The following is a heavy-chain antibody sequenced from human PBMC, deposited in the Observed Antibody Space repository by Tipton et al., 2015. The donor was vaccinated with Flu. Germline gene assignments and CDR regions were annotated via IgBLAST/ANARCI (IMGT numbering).Heavy chain of an antibody. CDR1: GYSFTNYW. D-gene: IGHD2-8*01. V-gene: IGHV5-51*01. CDR3: VRHPYCTNAICPPGYWYFDL. J-gene: IGHJ2*01. CDR2: IYPDDSDT. Sequence: QLVQSGAEARKPGESLKIPCKGSGYSFTNYWIGWVRQMPGKGLEWMGIIYPDDSDTRYSPSFEGQVTISVDKSISTIYLQWSSLKASDTAMYYCVRHPYCTNAICPPGYWYFDLWGRGTLVTVSS.